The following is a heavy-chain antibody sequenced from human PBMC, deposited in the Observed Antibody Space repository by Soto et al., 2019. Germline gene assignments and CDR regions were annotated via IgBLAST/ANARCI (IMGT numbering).Heavy chain of an antibody. Sequence: PGGALDLSWSASGFTFGDYAMSWFRQVPGKGLEWVGFIRSKAYCGTTEYAASVKGRFTISRDDSKSIAYLQMNSLKTEDTAVYYCTRGSLRKVVVKDAFDIWGQGTMVTVSS. D-gene: IGHD3-22*01. CDR1: GFTFGDYA. V-gene: IGHV3-49*03. CDR3: TRGSLRKVVVKDAFDI. CDR2: IRSKAYCGTT. J-gene: IGHJ3*02.